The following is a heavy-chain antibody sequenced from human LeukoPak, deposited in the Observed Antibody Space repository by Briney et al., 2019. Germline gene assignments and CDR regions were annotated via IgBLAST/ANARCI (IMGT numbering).Heavy chain of an antibody. J-gene: IGHJ6*02. CDR3: AKHLRATNTYLFYGLDV. Sequence: GGSLGLSCEVSGFSFEDYGMHWVRQPPGKGLEWVSSINDNGDKTDYADSVKGRFTVSRDNAKKSLYLQMNSLRPENTALYYCAKHLRATNTYLFYGLDVWGPGTTVTVSS. CDR1: GFSFEDYG. D-gene: IGHD2-8*01. V-gene: IGHV3-9*01. CDR2: INDNGDKT.